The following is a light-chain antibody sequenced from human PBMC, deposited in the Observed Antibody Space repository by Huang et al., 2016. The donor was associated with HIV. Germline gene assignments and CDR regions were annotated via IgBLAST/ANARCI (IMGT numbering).Light chain of an antibody. Sequence: IVMTQSPVTLSVSPGERAALSCRAVQSIKSNVAWYQQKPGQAPRPLIYGAATRATGVPARFSGSGAGTEFTLAINNLQSDDFAVYYCQQYDYWPPVTFGQGTKV. CDR2: GAA. CDR3: QQYDYWPPVT. V-gene: IGKV3-15*01. CDR1: QSIKSN. J-gene: IGKJ1*01.